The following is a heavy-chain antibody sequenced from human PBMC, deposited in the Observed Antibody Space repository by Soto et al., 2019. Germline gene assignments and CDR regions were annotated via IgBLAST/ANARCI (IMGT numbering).Heavy chain of an antibody. CDR1: GGSISSGDYY. Sequence: SETLSLTCTVSGGSISSGDYYWSWIRQPPGKGLEWIGYIYYSGSTYYNPSLKSRVTISVDTSKNQFSLKLSSVTAADTAAYYCARVGSGGSEYYYYYGMDVWGQGTTVTVSS. CDR3: ARVGSGGSEYYYYYGMDV. V-gene: IGHV4-30-4*01. D-gene: IGHD2-15*01. CDR2: IYYSGST. J-gene: IGHJ6*02.